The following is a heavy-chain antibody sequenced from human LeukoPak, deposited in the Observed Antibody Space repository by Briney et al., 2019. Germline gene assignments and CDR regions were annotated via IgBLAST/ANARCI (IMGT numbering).Heavy chain of an antibody. Sequence: GGSLRLSCAASGFTFSSYGMHWVRQAPGKGLEWVAFIRYDGSNKYYADSVKGRFTISRDNSKNTLYLQMNSLRAEDTAVYYCAKDGNYYDSSGYVAFDIWGQGTMVTVSS. V-gene: IGHV3-30*02. CDR3: AKDGNYYDSSGYVAFDI. CDR2: IRYDGSNK. J-gene: IGHJ3*02. D-gene: IGHD3-22*01. CDR1: GFTFSSYG.